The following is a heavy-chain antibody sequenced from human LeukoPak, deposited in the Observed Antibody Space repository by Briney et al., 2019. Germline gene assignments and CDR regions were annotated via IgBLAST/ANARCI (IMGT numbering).Heavy chain of an antibody. CDR1: GFVFRNYF. V-gene: IGHV3-7*01. J-gene: IGHJ4*02. CDR3: ATDRGWRTSGYYLYYFAY. D-gene: IGHD3-3*01. CDR2: IKNDGSEK. Sequence: GGSLRLSCAASGFVFRNYFMSWVRQAPGKGLEWVASIKNDGSEKYYVDSVRGRYTISRDNTKNSLYLQMSSLRAEDTAVYYCATDRGWRTSGYYLYYFAYWGQGTLVTFSS.